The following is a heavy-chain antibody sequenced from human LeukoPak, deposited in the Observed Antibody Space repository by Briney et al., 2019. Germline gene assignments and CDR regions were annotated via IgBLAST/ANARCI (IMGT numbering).Heavy chain of an antibody. D-gene: IGHD5-18*01. J-gene: IGHJ4*02. CDR2: ISNDGSKK. V-gene: IGHV3-30*18. CDR1: GFTFSSYG. CDR3: TKDRYSYAFEYSDS. Sequence: GGSLRLSCAASGFTFSSYGMHWVRQAPGKGLDWVAVISNDGSKKYYADSVKGRFTISRDNSKNTLSLQVSSLRTEDTAVYYCTKDRYSYAFEYSDSWGQGTLVTVSS.